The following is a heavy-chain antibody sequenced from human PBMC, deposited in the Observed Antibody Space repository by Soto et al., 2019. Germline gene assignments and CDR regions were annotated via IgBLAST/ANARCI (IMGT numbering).Heavy chain of an antibody. CDR3: ATHYFRSGTYMPFGH. CDR2: FTPIXXTX. J-gene: IGHJ1*01. Sequence: SVKASCKASRGTFNTYAISLVCQAPGQGIEWMKGFTPIXXTXXXXXKXXGRVTITADESTGTAYMEVSRLRSDDTAAYYCATHYFRSGTYMPFGHWGQGTLVTASS. CDR1: RGTFNTYA. D-gene: IGHD3-10*01. V-gene: IGHV1-69*13.